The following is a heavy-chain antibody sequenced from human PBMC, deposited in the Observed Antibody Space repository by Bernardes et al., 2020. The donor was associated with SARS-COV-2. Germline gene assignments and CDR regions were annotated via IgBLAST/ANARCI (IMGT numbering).Heavy chain of an antibody. Sequence: ASVKVSCKASGYPFTGYYIHWVRQAPGQGLEWMEWINPNSGGTTYAQKFQGRVTMTRDTSINTAYMELGRLRSDDTGMFYCALPPTNFDRYAMDVWGQWATITVSS. CDR1: GYPFTGYY. D-gene: IGHD3-22*01. CDR3: ALPPTNFDRYAMDV. V-gene: IGHV1-2*02. CDR2: INPNSGGT. J-gene: IGHJ6*02.